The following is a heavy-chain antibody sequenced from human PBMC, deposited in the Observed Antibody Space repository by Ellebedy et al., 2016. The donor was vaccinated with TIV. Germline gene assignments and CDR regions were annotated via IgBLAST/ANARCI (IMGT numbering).Heavy chain of an antibody. V-gene: IGHV3-23*01. CDR1: GFKYRRSA. CDR3: ARELDY. CDR2: ISGNGGST. Sequence: GGSLRLXXAASGFKYRRSAVSWVRQAPGKGLEWVSTISGNGGSTFYADSVQGRFTISRDKSKNTLYLQINSLRTEDTATYFCARELDYWGQGTLVTVSS. J-gene: IGHJ4*02.